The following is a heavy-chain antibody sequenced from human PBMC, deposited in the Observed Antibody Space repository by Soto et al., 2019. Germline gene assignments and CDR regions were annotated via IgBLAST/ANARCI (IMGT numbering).Heavy chain of an antibody. V-gene: IGHV3-23*01. Sequence: EVQLLESGGGLVQPGGSLRLSCAASGFTFSSYAMSWVRQAPGKGLEWVSAISGSGGSTYYADSVKGRFTISRDNSKNPLYLQMNSLRAEDTAVYYCVRGVSLTVGDYFDYWGQGTLVTVSS. CDR1: GFTFSSYA. CDR3: VRGVSLTVGDYFDY. CDR2: ISGSGGST. J-gene: IGHJ4*02. D-gene: IGHD3-10*01.